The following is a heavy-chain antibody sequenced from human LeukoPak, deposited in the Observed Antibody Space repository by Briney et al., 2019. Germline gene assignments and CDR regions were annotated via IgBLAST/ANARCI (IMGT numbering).Heavy chain of an antibody. CDR1: GFTFSSYS. D-gene: IGHD3-10*01. J-gene: IGHJ6*02. CDR2: ISSSSTYI. Sequence: GGSLRLSCAASGFTFSSYSMNWVRQAPGKGLEWVSSISSSSTYIYYADSVKGRFTISRDNAKNSLYLQMNSLRAEDTAVYYCAREVRGVTEPMDVWGQGTTVTVSS. V-gene: IGHV3-21*01. CDR3: AREVRGVTEPMDV.